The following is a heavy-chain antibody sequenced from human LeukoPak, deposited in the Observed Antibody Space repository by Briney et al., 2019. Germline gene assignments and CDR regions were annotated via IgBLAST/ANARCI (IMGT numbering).Heavy chain of an antibody. D-gene: IGHD3-16*02. CDR3: ARLFPSYDYVWGSYRINAFDI. Sequence: SETLSLTCTVSGGSISSYYWSWIRQPPGKGLEWIGYIYYSGSTNYNPSLKSRVTISVDTSKNQFSLKLISVTAADTAVYYCARLFPSYDYVWGSYRINAFDIWGQGTMVTVSS. CDR2: IYYSGST. V-gene: IGHV4-59*08. J-gene: IGHJ3*02. CDR1: GGSISSYY.